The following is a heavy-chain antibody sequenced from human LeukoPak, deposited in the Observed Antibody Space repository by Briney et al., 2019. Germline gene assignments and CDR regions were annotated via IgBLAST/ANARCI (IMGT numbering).Heavy chain of an antibody. CDR3: ASSTGDYFDY. V-gene: IGHV4-61*01. D-gene: IGHD4-17*01. CDR2: IYYNGST. J-gene: IGHJ4*02. CDR1: GGSVSSGSYY. Sequence: SETLSLTCTVSGGSVSSGSYYWSWIRQPPGKGLEWIGYIYYNGSTNYNPSLKSRVTISVDTSKNQFSLKLSSVTAADTAVYYCASSTGDYFDYWGQETLVTVSS.